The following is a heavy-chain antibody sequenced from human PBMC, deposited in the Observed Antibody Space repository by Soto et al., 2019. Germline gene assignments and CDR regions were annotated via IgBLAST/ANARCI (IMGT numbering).Heavy chain of an antibody. CDR1: GGSISSRY. CDR3: ARDPWAADY. J-gene: IGHJ4*02. Sequence: SETLSLTCTVSGGSISSRYWSWIRQPPGKGLEWIGYIYYSGSTNYNPSLKSRVIISRDNSKNTVNLQMNSLRAEDTAVYYCARDPWAADYWGQGTLVTVSS. V-gene: IGHV4-4*08. D-gene: IGHD3-16*01. CDR2: IYYSGST.